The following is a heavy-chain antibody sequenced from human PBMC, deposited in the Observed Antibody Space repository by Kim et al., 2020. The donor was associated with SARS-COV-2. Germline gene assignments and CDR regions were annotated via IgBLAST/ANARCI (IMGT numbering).Heavy chain of an antibody. CDR2: ISWNSGSI. Sequence: GGSLRLSCAASGFTFDDYAMHWVRQAPGKGLEWVSGISWNSGSIGYADSVKGRFTISRDNAKNSLYLQMNSMRAEDTALYYCAKCGVQGVSRPLLDYWG. CDR3: AKCGVQGVSRPLLDY. CDR1: GFTFDDYA. D-gene: IGHD1-26*01. V-gene: IGHV3-9*01. J-gene: IGHJ4*01.